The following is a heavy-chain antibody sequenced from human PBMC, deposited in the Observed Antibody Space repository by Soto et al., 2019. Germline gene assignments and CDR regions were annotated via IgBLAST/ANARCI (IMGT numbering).Heavy chain of an antibody. D-gene: IGHD3-3*01. V-gene: IGHV3-23*01. CDR2: ISGSGGST. CDR1: GFTFSSYA. Sequence: EVQLLESGGGLVQSGGSLRLSCAASGFTFSSYAMSWVRQAPGKGLEWVSAISGSGGSTYYADSVKGRFTISRDNSKNTLYLQMNSLRAEDTAVYYCAKDPRFLEGPYYYYYMDVWGKGTTVTVSS. J-gene: IGHJ6*03. CDR3: AKDPRFLEGPYYYYYMDV.